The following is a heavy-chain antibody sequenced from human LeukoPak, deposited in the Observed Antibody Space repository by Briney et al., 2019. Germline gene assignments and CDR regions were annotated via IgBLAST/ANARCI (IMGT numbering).Heavy chain of an antibody. V-gene: IGHV3-7*01. CDR2: IKQEGSEK. CDR1: GFTFSNYW. Sequence: GGSLRLPRVPSGFTFSNYWLSWVRQAPAKGLEWVANIKQEGSEKHYVDSVKGRFTISRDNAKNSLSLQMNSLRAEDTAVYYCARDSDYYDSSGYYGYWGQGTLVTVSS. D-gene: IGHD3-22*01. CDR3: ARDSDYYDSSGYYGY. J-gene: IGHJ4*02.